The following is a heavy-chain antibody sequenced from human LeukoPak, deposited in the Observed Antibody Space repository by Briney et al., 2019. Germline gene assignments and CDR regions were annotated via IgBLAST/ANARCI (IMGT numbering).Heavy chain of an antibody. CDR3: ANLSSFDYYYYYYMDV. V-gene: IGHV4-39*01. Sequence: SETLSLTCTVSGGSISSSSYYWGWIRQPPGKGLEWIGSIYYSGSTYYNPSLKSRVTISVDTSKNQFSVKLSSVTAADTAVYCCANLSSFDYYYYYYMDVWGKGTTVTVSS. CDR1: GGSISSSSYY. CDR2: IYYSGST. J-gene: IGHJ6*03. D-gene: IGHD6-6*01.